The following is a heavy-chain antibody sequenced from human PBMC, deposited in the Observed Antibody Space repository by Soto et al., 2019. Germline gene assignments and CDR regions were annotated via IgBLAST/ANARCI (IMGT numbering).Heavy chain of an antibody. CDR1: GFNFNSYT. CDR2: ISSSGYI. V-gene: IGHV3-21*01. CDR3: ARDPPLSMIVVVGVDDF. J-gene: IGHJ4*02. D-gene: IGHD3-22*01. Sequence: EVQLVESGGGLVKPGGSLRLSCAASGFNFNSYTINWVRQAPGKRLEWLSSISSSGYIFSTDSVRGRFTISRDNAKNSVYLQINSLRAEDTAVYFCARDPPLSMIVVVGVDDFWGQGTLVTVSS.